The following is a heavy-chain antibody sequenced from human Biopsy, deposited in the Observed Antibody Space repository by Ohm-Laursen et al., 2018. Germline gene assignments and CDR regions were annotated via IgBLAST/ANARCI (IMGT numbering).Heavy chain of an antibody. D-gene: IGHD3-22*01. V-gene: IGHV3-7*01. CDR2: INQDGSEK. J-gene: IGHJ4*02. Sequence: SLRLSCTASGFTFSSYGMHWVRQAPGKGLEWVANINQDGSEKYYVDSVKGRFTISRDTSRNTLYMQMNSLRVEDTALYYCARDAEEFDSSGPRFDYWGQGTLVTVSS. CDR3: ARDAEEFDSSGPRFDY. CDR1: GFTFSSYG.